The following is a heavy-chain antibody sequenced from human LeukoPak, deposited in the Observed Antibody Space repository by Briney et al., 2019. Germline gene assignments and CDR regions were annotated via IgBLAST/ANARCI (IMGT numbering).Heavy chain of an antibody. V-gene: IGHV3-23*01. CDR2: ISGSGGST. J-gene: IGHJ6*03. D-gene: IGHD3-10*01. CDR1: GFTFSTYG. Sequence: PGGSLRLSCVASGFTFSTYGMSWVRQAPGKGLEWVSAISGSGGSTYYADSVKGRFTISRDNSKNTLYLQMNSLRAEDTAVYYCAKHPFISYPNYYYYMDVWGKGTTVTISS. CDR3: AKHPFISYPNYYYYMDV.